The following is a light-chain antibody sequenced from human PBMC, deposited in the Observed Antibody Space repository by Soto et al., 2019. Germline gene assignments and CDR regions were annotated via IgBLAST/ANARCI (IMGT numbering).Light chain of an antibody. J-gene: IGKJ3*01. CDR2: GSS. Sequence: EIILTQSPGTLSLSPGDRATLSCRASQSVSASYLAWYQQKPGQAPRLLIYGSSSRATGIPDRFSGSGSGTDFTLTISRLEPEDFAVYYCQQYDTSPLFTFGPGTKVDIK. CDR3: QQYDTSPLFT. CDR1: QSVSASY. V-gene: IGKV3-20*01.